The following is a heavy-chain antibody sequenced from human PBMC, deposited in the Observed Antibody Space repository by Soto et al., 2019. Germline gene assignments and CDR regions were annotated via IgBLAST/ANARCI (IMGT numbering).Heavy chain of an antibody. J-gene: IGHJ6*02. D-gene: IGHD3-10*01. CDR1: GDRVSSNSAA. Sequence: SPTLSLTCAISGDRVSSNSAAWNWIRQSPSRGLEWLGRTYYRSKWYNDYAVSVKSRIDINPDTSKNQFSLQLNSVSPEDTAMYYCARESYGSGSYDGMDVWGQGTTVTVSS. V-gene: IGHV6-1*01. CDR2: TYYRSKWYN. CDR3: ARESYGSGSYDGMDV.